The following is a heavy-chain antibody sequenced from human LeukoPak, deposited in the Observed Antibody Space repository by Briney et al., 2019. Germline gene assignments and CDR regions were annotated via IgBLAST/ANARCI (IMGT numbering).Heavy chain of an antibody. V-gene: IGHV4-39*07. Sequence: PSETLSLTCTVSGGSITNTGAYWVWIRQSPGKGLEWIGSIYYSGSAYYTPSLRSRVTISVATSKSLFSLTLSSVTAADTAVYYCARNTGPSGTAFDYWGQGILVTVSS. CDR2: IYYSGSA. D-gene: IGHD2-2*01. CDR1: GGSITNTGAY. CDR3: ARNTGPSGTAFDY. J-gene: IGHJ4*02.